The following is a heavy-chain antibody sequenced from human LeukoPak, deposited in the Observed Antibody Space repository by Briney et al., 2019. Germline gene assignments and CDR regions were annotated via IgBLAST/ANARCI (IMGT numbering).Heavy chain of an antibody. J-gene: IGHJ4*02. Sequence: PSETLSLTCAVSGYSISSGSYWRWIRQPPGKGLEWIGSGYHTGSTFYNPSLKSRVSISVDTSKNQFSLKLSSVTAADTAVYYCARESTSGLPAVGFGFWGQGTLVTVSS. V-gene: IGHV4-38-2*02. CDR1: GYSISSGSY. CDR3: ARESTSGLPAVGFGF. D-gene: IGHD3-10*01. CDR2: GYHTGST.